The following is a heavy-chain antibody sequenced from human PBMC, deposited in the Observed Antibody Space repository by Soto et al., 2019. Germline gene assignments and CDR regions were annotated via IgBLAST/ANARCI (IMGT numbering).Heavy chain of an antibody. V-gene: IGHV4-59*01. D-gene: IGHD3-3*01. CDR2: IYYSGST. J-gene: IGHJ6*03. CDR1: GGTISSYY. CDR3: ARASYDFWSGYPETPYYYYYYMDV. Sequence: SETLSLTCTVSGGTISSYYWSWIRQPPGKGLEWIGYIYYSGSTNYNPSLKSRVTISVDTSKNQFSLKLSSVTAADTAVYYCARASYDFWSGYPETPYYYYYYMDVWGKGTTVTVSS.